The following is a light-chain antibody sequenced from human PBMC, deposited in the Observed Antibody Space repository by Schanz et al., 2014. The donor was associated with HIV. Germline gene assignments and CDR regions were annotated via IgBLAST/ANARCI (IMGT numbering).Light chain of an antibody. CDR2: ESD. CDR1: SGSISSAY. J-gene: IGLJ2*01. V-gene: IGLV6-57*04. Sequence: FMLTQPHSVSESPGKTVTISCTRSSGSISSAYVQWYQHRPGSAPITLIYESDQRHSGVPARFSASIDSSSNSATLSISGLKSDDEADYYCQSSDASNPVVFGGGTKLTVL. CDR3: QSSDASNPVV.